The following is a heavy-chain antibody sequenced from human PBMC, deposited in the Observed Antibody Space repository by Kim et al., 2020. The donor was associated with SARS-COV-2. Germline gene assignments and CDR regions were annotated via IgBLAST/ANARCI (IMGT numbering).Heavy chain of an antibody. CDR3: AKGIVATNPNHYYYYYGMDV. V-gene: IGHV3-9*01. CDR1: GFTFDDYA. CDR2: ISWNSGSI. Sequence: GGSLRLSCAASGFTFDDYAMHWVRQAPGKGLEWVSGISWNSGSIGYADSVKGRFTISRDNAKNSLYLQMNSLRAEDTALYYCAKGIVATNPNHYYYYYGMDVWGQGTTVTVSS. J-gene: IGHJ6*02. D-gene: IGHD5-12*01.